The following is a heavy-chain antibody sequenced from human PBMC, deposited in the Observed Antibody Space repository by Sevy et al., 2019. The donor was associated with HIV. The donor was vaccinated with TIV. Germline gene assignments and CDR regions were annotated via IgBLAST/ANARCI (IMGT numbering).Heavy chain of an antibody. D-gene: IGHD3-10*01. CDR2: IYNSGSS. J-gene: IGHJ6*02. Sequence: SETLSLTCSVSGGSISSYYWSWIRQPPGKGLEWIGYIYNSGSSNYNPSLNSRVTISVDTSKNQFSLKLSSVTAADTAVYYCARAGGAKDYGMDVWGQRTTVTVSS. V-gene: IGHV4-59*01. CDR3: ARAGGAKDYGMDV. CDR1: GGSISSYY.